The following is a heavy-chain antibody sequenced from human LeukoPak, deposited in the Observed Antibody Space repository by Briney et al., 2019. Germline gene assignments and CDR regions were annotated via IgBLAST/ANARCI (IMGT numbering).Heavy chain of an antibody. V-gene: IGHV1-18*01. CDR2: INAYSGDT. CDR1: GYTFSDDG. D-gene: IGHD1-26*01. Sequence: ASVKVSCKASGYTFSDDGVSCGRQAPGQGLEWMGWINAYSGDTKSSRDFQGRLTMTADTSTSTAYMELSNVRSDDTAVYYCARDDKFLSGSYSQASDCWGQGTLVTVSS. CDR3: ARDDKFLSGSYSQASDC. J-gene: IGHJ4*02.